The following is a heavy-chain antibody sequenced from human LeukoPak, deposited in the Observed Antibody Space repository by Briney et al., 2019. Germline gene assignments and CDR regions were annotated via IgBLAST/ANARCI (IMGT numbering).Heavy chain of an antibody. D-gene: IGHD2-8*01. J-gene: IGHJ4*02. CDR3: ARGKQNGVDY. CDR1: GASISGSYY. V-gene: IGHV4-4*07. CDR2: IHTSGST. Sequence: PSETLSLTCTVSGASISGSYYWPWIRQPAGKGLEWIGHIHTSGSTNYDPSLKRRVAMSIDKSNNHFSLMLTSVTATDTAVYHRARGKQNGVDYWGQGILITVSS.